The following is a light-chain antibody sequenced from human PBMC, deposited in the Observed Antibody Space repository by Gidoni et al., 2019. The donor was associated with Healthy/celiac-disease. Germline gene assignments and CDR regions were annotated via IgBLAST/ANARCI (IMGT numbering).Light chain of an antibody. CDR1: QRVSSY. CDR3: QHRSNWPPWT. J-gene: IGKJ1*01. CDR2: DAS. Sequence: EIVLTQSPATLSLSPGERATLSCRASQRVSSYLAWYQQKPGQAPRLLIYDASNRATGIPARFSGSGSGTDFTLTISSLEPGDFAVYYCQHRSNWPPWTFXXXTKVEIK. V-gene: IGKV3-11*01.